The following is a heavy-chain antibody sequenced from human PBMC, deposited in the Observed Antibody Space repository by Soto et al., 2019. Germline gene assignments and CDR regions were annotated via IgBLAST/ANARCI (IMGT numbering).Heavy chain of an antibody. CDR1: VGTFSSYA. V-gene: IGHV1-69*13. D-gene: IGHD3-9*01. Sequence: AGKVSCKASVGTFSSYAISWVRQAPGQWVELMGGIIPIFGAANXXQKFQGRVXITADESTSTSXMELSXLRSEDTAVFYCAKDRYDSLTGYNNWFDPXGQG. CDR2: IIPIFGAA. J-gene: IGHJ5*02. CDR3: AKDRYDSLTGYNNWFDP.